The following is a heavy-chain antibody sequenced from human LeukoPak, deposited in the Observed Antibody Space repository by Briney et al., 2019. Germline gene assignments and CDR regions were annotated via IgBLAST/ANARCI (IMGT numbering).Heavy chain of an antibody. D-gene: IGHD2-15*01. V-gene: IGHV4-30-4*01. Sequence: SETLSLTCTVSGGSISSGDYYWSWIRQPPGKGLEWIGYIYYSGSTYYNPSLKSRVTISVDTSKNQFSLKLSSVTAADTAVYYCAREDCSGGSCYFDYWGQGTLVTVSS. CDR3: AREDCSGGSCYFDY. CDR1: GGSISSGDYY. J-gene: IGHJ4*02. CDR2: IYYSGST.